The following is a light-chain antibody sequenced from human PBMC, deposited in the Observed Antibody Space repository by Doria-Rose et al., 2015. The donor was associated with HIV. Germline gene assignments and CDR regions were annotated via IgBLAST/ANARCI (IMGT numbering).Light chain of an antibody. CDR1: QSFSSTY. J-gene: IGKJ1*01. V-gene: IGKV3-20*01. CDR3: HQYGTSWT. CDR2: DGS. Sequence: TQSPGTLSLSPGERATLSCRASQSFSSTYLAWCQQKPGKAPSLLIYDGSTRATGIPDRFSASGSGTDFTLTINRLEPEDSALYYCHQYGTSWTFGQGTKVEI.